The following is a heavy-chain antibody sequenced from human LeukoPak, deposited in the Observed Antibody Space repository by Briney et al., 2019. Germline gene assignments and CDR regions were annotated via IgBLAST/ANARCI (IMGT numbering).Heavy chain of an antibody. D-gene: IGHD3-10*01. CDR3: ARGPEGYYGSGSYVGY. J-gene: IGHJ4*02. CDR2: MNPNSGNT. CDR1: GYTFTSYD. Sequence: ASVKVSCKASGYTFTSYDINWVRQATGQGLEWMGWMNPNSGNTGYAQNFQGRVAMTRNTTISTAYMELSSLRSEDTAVYSCARGPEGYYGSGSYVGYWGQGTLVTVSS. V-gene: IGHV1-8*01.